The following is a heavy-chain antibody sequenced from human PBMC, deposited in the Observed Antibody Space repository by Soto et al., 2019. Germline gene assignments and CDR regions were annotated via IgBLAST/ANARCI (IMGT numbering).Heavy chain of an antibody. CDR2: ISSSSSYI. CDR1: GFTFSSYS. CDR3: ARDPQTWSGSSWLDY. Sequence: EVQLVESGGGLVKPGGSLRLSCAASGFTFSSYSMNWVRQAPGKGLEWVSSISSSSSYIYYADSVKGRFTISRDNAKNSLYLQMNSLRAEDTAVYYCARDPQTWSGSSWLDYWGQKTLVTVSS. J-gene: IGHJ4*02. D-gene: IGHD6-13*01. V-gene: IGHV3-21*01.